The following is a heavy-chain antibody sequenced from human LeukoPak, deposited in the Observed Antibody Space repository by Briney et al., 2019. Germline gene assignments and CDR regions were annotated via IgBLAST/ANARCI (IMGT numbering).Heavy chain of an antibody. V-gene: IGHV4-34*01. J-gene: IGHJ4*02. CDR3: AIEGSMTARPFVSIDY. CDR1: GGSFSGYY. Sequence: PSETLSLTCAVSGGSFSGYYWSWIRQPPGKGLEWIGEINHSGSTNYNPSLKSRVTISVDTSKNQFSLKLSSVTAAGTAEYYCAIEGSMTARPFVSIDYWGQGTLVTISS. D-gene: IGHD6-6*01. CDR2: INHSGST.